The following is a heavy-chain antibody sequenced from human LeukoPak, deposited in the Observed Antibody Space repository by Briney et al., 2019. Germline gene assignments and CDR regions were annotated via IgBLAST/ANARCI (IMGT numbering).Heavy chain of an antibody. Sequence: PGGSLRLSYAASGFTFSSYSMNWVRQAPGKGLEWVSSISSSSSYIYYADSVKGRFTISRDNAKNSLYLQMNSVRAEDTAVYYCARDLGHYFDYWGQGTLVTVSS. V-gene: IGHV3-21*01. CDR1: GFTFSSYS. CDR3: ARDLGHYFDY. J-gene: IGHJ4*02. CDR2: ISSSSSYI.